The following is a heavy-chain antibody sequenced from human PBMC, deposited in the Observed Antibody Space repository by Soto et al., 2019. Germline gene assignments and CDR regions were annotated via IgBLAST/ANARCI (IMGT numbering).Heavy chain of an antibody. Sequence: GGSLRLSCAGSGFSFSTYAMSWVRQAPGKGLEWVSSISGSGDNTYYADSVKGRFTISRDNSKNTLLLQMNSLRADDTAVYFCAKGGTFSAFDPWAREPWSPSPQ. CDR2: ISGSGDNT. V-gene: IGHV3-23*01. CDR3: AKGGTFSAFDP. D-gene: IGHD1-1*01. CDR1: GFSFSTYA. J-gene: IGHJ5*02.